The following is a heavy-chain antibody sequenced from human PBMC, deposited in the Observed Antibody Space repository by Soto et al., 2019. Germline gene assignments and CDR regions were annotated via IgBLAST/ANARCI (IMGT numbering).Heavy chain of an antibody. CDR2: IYYSGST. D-gene: IGHD6-13*01. CDR3: ARGSEDLAAAGTFLFDY. Sequence: TLSLTCTVSGCSTSSGGYYWSWIRQHPGKGLEWIGYIYYSGSTYYNPSLKSRVTISVDTSKNQFSLKLGSVTAADTAVYYCARGSEDLAAAGTFLFDYWGQGNLVTVSS. V-gene: IGHV4-31*03. J-gene: IGHJ4*02. CDR1: GCSTSSGGYY.